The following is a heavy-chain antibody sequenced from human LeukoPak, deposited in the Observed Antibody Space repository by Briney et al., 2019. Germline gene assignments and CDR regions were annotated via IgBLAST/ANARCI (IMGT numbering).Heavy chain of an antibody. V-gene: IGHV5-10-1*01. CDR2: IDPSDSYN. Sequence: PGGSLRLSCKGSGYSFTSYWISWVRQMPGKGLEWMGRIDPSDSYNNYRPSFQGHVTISADKSISTAYLQWSSLKASDTAMYYCARGTGARGGSGTYALQYWGQGTLVTVSS. D-gene: IGHD3-10*01. CDR1: GYSFTSYW. J-gene: IGHJ4*02. CDR3: ARGTGARGGSGTYALQY.